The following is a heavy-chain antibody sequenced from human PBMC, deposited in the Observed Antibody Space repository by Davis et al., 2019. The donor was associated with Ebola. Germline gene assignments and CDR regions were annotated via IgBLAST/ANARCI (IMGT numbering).Heavy chain of an antibody. CDR1: GGTFSGFT. D-gene: IGHD2-8*01. CDR2: FDPEDGET. CDR3: ATICTNGVCYKGYYYYGMDV. V-gene: IGHV1-24*01. Sequence: AASVKVSCKASGGTFSGFTISWVRQAPGKGLEWMGGFDPEDGETIYAQKFQGRVTMTEDTSTDTAYMELSSLRSEDTAVYYCATICTNGVCYKGYYYYGMDVWGKGTTVTVSS. J-gene: IGHJ6*04.